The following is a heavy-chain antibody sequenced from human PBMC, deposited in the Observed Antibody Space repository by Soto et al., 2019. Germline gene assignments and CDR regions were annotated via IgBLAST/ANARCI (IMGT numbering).Heavy chain of an antibody. D-gene: IGHD5-18*01. CDR1: GFTFSTSW. CDR2: IKEDGSEK. Sequence: PGGSLRLSCAASGFTFSTSWMNWVRQAPGKGLEWVAGIKEDGSEKYYVDSVKGRFTISKDNAENSLELHMNRLRVEDTAVYYCVRYRGYTAFDYWGLGPLVTVSS. CDR3: VRYRGYTAFDY. J-gene: IGHJ4*02. V-gene: IGHV3-7*01.